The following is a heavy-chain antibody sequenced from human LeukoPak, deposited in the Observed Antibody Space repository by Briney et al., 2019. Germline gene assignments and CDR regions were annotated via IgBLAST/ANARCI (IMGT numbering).Heavy chain of an antibody. CDR1: GFTLSSYS. J-gene: IGHJ4*02. V-gene: IGHV3-21*01. CDR3: ARDGDYYDSSGGFDY. Sequence: GGSLRLSCAASGFTLSSYSMNWVRQAPGKGLEWVSSISSSSSYIYYADSVKGRFTISRDNAKNSLYLQMNSLRAEDTAVYYCARDGDYYDSSGGFDYWGQGTLVTVSS. CDR2: ISSSSSYI. D-gene: IGHD3-22*01.